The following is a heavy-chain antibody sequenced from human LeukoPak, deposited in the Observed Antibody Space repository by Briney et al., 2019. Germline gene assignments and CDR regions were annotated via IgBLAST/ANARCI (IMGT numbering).Heavy chain of an antibody. CDR2: ISWNSGSI. CDR3: AKGFFYCSGGSCYSYFDY. D-gene: IGHD2-15*01. J-gene: IGHJ4*02. V-gene: IGHV3-9*01. CDR1: GFTLDDYA. Sequence: GRSLRLSCAASGFTLDDYAMHWVRQAPGKGLEWVSGISWNSGSIGYADSVKGRFTISRDSAKNSLYLQMNSLRAEDTALYYCAKGFFYCSGGSCYSYFDYWGQGTLVTVSS.